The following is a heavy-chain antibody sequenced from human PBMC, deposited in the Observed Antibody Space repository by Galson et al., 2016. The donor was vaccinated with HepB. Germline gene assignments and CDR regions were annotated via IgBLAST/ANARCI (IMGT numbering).Heavy chain of an antibody. CDR2: IRKDGSAK. CDR3: ARDSSPPPKVPGWDIDAFDI. Sequence: SLRLSCAASGFPFSSYWMTWVRQAPGKGLEWVANIRKDGSAKNYADSLNGRFTIPRDNSKDSLFLHINSLSGDDTAVYYWARDSSPPPKVPGWDIDAFDIWGQGTMVTVSS. CDR1: GFPFSSYW. D-gene: IGHD6-19*01. V-gene: IGHV3-7*03. J-gene: IGHJ3*02.